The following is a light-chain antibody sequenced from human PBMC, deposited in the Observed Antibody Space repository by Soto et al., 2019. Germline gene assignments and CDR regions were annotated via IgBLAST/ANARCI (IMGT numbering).Light chain of an antibody. CDR2: GVK. J-gene: IGLJ1*01. CDR3: SSYTTSYFYV. CDR1: GRDIGAYDY. V-gene: IGLV2-14*01. Sequence: QSVLAQPASVSGSPGQSITISCTGSGRDIGAYDYVSWYQQHPGKAPKLLIYGVKNRPSGVSYRFSASKPAFTASLTISGLQAEDEAHYYCSSYTTSYFYVFGPGTKVTV.